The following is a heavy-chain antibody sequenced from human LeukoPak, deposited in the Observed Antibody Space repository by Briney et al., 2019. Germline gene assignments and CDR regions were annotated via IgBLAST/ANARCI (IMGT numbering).Heavy chain of an antibody. CDR2: TNSDGNST. CDR1: GFTFSSYW. Sequence: QPGGSLRLSCAASGFTFSSYWMHWVRQPPGKGLVWVSRTNSDGNSTRYADSVKGRFTISRDNAKNSLYLQMNSLRDEDTAVYYCARGTGAYYYWGQGTLVTVSS. D-gene: IGHD3-16*01. CDR3: ARGTGAYYY. J-gene: IGHJ4*02. V-gene: IGHV3-74*01.